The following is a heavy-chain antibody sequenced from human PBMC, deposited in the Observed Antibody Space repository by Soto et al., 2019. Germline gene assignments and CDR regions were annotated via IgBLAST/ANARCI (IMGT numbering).Heavy chain of an antibody. CDR1: GYTFTSYY. D-gene: IGHD3-10*01. J-gene: IGHJ2*01. CDR3: ARAPYGSGSYYLGGRGYWYFDL. CDR2: IIPILGIA. V-gene: IGHV1-69*09. Sequence: QVQLVQSGAEVKKPGASVKVSCKASGYTFTSYYMHWVRQAPGQGLEWMGRIIPILGIANYAQKFQGRVTITADKSTSTAYMELSSLRSEDTAVYYCARAPYGSGSYYLGGRGYWYFDLWGRGTLVTVSS.